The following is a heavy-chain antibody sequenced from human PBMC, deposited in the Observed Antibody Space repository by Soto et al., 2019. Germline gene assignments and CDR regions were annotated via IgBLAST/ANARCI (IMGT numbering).Heavy chain of an antibody. J-gene: IGHJ6*02. Sequence: GASVKVSCKASGYTFTGYYMHWVRQAPGQGLEWMGWINPNSGGTNYAQKFQGRVTMTRDTSISTAYMELSRLRSDDTAVYYCAREMPSTAAAYFYYGLNVWGQGTSVTVSS. CDR2: INPNSGGT. V-gene: IGHV1-2*02. CDR1: GYTFTGYY. D-gene: IGHD6-13*01. CDR3: AREMPSTAAAYFYYGLNV.